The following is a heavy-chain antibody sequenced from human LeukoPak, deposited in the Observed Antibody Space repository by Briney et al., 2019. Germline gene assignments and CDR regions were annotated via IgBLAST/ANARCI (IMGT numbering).Heavy chain of an antibody. CDR2: IYTSGST. CDR3: ARLRIAAAGYYYYYMDV. Sequence: PSQTLSLTCTVSGGSISSGSYYWSWIRQPAGKGLEWIGRIYTSGSTNYNPSLKSRVTISVDTSKNRFSLKLSSVTAADTAVYYCARLRIAAAGYYYYYMDVWGKGTTVTVSS. J-gene: IGHJ6*03. CDR1: GGSISSGSYY. V-gene: IGHV4-61*02. D-gene: IGHD6-13*01.